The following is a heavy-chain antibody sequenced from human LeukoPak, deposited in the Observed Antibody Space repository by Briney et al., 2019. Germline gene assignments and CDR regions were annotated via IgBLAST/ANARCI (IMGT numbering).Heavy chain of an antibody. D-gene: IGHD3-22*01. V-gene: IGHV3-30*02. CDR1: GFTFSNYG. J-gene: IGHJ4*02. Sequence: GGSLRLSCAASGFTFSNYGMHWVRQAPGKGLEWVAFIRYDARNIYYADSVKGRFTISRDNSKNSLYLQMNSLRAEDTAVYYCARGFYYDSSGIYDYWGQGTLVTVSS. CDR3: ARGFYYDSSGIYDY. CDR2: IRYDARNI.